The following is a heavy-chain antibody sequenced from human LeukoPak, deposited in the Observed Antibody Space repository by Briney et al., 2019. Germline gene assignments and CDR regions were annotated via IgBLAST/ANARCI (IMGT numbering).Heavy chain of an antibody. CDR1: GFTFSSYW. J-gene: IGHJ5*02. CDR2: INSDGSST. V-gene: IGHV3-74*01. Sequence: RGSLRLSCAASGFTFSSYWMHWVRQAPGKGLVWVSRINSDGSSTSYADSVKGRFTISRDNAKNTLYLQMNSLRAEDTAVYYCARDDAGYSYDPRGWFDPWGQGTLVTVSS. D-gene: IGHD5-18*01. CDR3: ARDDAGYSYDPRGWFDP.